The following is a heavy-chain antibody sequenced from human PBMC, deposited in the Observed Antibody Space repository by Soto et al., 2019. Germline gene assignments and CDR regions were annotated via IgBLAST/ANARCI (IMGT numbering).Heavy chain of an antibody. CDR3: AHTSDYCSSTSCYTVAYYFDY. Sequence: SGLNLVNHTQTLRMTYNFSGCSLSTSEVGVGWFRRPPGRALEWLALIYSDDDKRYSPSLKSRLTITKDTSKNQVVLTMTNMDPVDTATYYCAHTSDYCSSTSCYTVAYYFDYWGQGTLVTVSS. D-gene: IGHD2-2*01. J-gene: IGHJ4*02. CDR1: GCSLSTSEVG. V-gene: IGHV2-5*02. CDR2: IYSDDDK.